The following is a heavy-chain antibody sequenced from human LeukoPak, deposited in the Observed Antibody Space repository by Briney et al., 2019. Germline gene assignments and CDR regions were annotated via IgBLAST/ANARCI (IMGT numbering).Heavy chain of an antibody. CDR2: INPSGGST. Sequence: GASVKVSCKASGYTFTGYYMHWVRQAPGQGLEWMGIINPSGGSTSYAQKFQGRVTMTRDTSTSTVYMELSSLRSEDTAVYYCASLAAAGIDYWGQGTLVTVSS. CDR1: GYTFTGYY. CDR3: ASLAAAGIDY. J-gene: IGHJ4*02. D-gene: IGHD6-13*01. V-gene: IGHV1-46*01.